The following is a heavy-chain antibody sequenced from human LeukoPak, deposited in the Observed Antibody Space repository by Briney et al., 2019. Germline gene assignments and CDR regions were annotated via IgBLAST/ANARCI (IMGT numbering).Heavy chain of an antibody. J-gene: IGHJ3*02. CDR3: AKEPKWELHAFDI. CDR1: GFTVSSNY. D-gene: IGHD1-26*01. CDR2: IYSGGST. Sequence: GGSLRLSCAASGFTVSSNYMSWVRQAPGKGLEWVSVIYSGGSTYYADSVKGRFTISRDNSKNTLYLQMNSLRAEDTAVYYCAKEPKWELHAFDIWGQGTMVTVSS. V-gene: IGHV3-66*01.